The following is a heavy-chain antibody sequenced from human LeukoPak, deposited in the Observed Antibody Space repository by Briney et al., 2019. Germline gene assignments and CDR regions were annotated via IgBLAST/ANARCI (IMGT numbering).Heavy chain of an antibody. CDR3: ARDYYPSWWRYSGYDNNWFDP. CDR2: INPNSGGT. V-gene: IGHV1-2*02. Sequence: ASVKVSCKASGYTFTGYYMHWVRQAPGQGLEWMGWINPNSGGTNYAQKFQGRVTMTRDTSISTAYMELSRLRSDDTAVYYCARDYYPSWWRYSGYDNNWFDPWGQGTLVTVSS. CDR1: GYTFTGYY. J-gene: IGHJ5*02. D-gene: IGHD5-12*01.